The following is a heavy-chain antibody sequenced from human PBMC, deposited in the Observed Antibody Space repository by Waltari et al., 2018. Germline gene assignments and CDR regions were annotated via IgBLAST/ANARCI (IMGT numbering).Heavy chain of an antibody. CDR2: TKEDGNEI. CDR1: GFTFSNLW. D-gene: IGHD3-16*01. J-gene: IGHJ4*02. Sequence: EVQLVESGGNLVQPGGSLSLPCAACGFTFSNLWMTWVRQAPGKGLEWVANTKEDGNEIYYLDSVKGRFAISRDNANNFLYLQMDRLTVEDTAVYYCERSGGYWGQGSQVTVSS. CDR3: ERSGGY. V-gene: IGHV3-7*01.